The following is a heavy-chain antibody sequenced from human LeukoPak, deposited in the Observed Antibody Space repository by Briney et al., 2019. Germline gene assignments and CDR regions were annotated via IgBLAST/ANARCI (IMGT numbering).Heavy chain of an antibody. CDR1: GGSISSGSYY. CDR2: IYTSGST. Sequence: SQTLSLTCTVSGGSISSGSYYWSCIRQPAGKGLECIGRIYTSGSTNYNPSLKSRVTISVDTSKNQFSLKLSSVTAADTAVYYCAREVWGAARPPHYFDYWGQGTLVTVSS. D-gene: IGHD6-6*01. J-gene: IGHJ4*02. V-gene: IGHV4-61*02. CDR3: AREVWGAARPPHYFDY.